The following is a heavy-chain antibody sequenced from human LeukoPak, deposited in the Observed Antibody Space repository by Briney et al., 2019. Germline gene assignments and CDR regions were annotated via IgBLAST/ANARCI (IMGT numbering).Heavy chain of an antibody. Sequence: GGSLRLSCVASGFTFSSYAMSWVRQAPGKGLEWVSDISGRGDRMDYADSVRGRFTISRDNSKNSLYLQMNSLRAEDTALYYCAKEDYWGQGTLVTVSS. J-gene: IGHJ4*02. CDR3: AKEDY. CDR2: ISGRGDRM. CDR1: GFTFSSYA. V-gene: IGHV3-23*01.